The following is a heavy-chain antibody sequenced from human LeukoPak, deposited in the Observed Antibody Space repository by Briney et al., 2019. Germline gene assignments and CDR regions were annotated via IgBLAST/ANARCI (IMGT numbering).Heavy chain of an antibody. CDR1: GYTFTSYG. V-gene: IGHV1-18*01. J-gene: IGHJ5*02. CDR3: AKDWHILTGRNCFDP. Sequence: ASVKVSCKASGYTFTSYGISRVRQAPGQGLEWMGWVTSYNGDTNYAQKFQGRVTMSTDTSTSTAYMELRSLRFDDTATYYCAKDWHILTGRNCFDPWGQGTLVTVSS. D-gene: IGHD3-9*01. CDR2: VTSYNGDT.